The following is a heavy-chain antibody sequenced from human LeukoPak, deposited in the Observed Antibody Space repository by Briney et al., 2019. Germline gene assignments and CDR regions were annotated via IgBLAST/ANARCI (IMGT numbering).Heavy chain of an antibody. J-gene: IGHJ6*04. V-gene: IGHV1-3*01. CDR2: INAGNGNT. D-gene: IGHD4-17*01. Sequence: ASVKVSCKASGYTFTSYAMHWVRQAPGQRLEWMGWINAGNGNTKYSQKFQGRVTITRDTSASTAYMELCSLRSEDTAVYYCARDVYGDYYYYGMDVWGKGTTVTVSS. CDR1: GYTFTSYA. CDR3: ARDVYGDYYYYGMDV.